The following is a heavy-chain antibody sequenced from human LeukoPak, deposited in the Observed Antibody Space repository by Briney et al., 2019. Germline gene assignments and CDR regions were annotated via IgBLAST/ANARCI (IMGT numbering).Heavy chain of an antibody. CDR2: INSDGSST. D-gene: IGHD6-19*01. Sequence: PGGSLRLSCAASGFTFSSYWMHWVRQARGKGLVWVSRINSDGSSTSYADSVKGRFTISRDNAKNSLYLQMNSLRAEDTAVYYCARVGRMAVAEPLNQGYYSYYGMDVWGQGTTVTVSS. CDR1: GFTFSSYW. J-gene: IGHJ6*02. CDR3: ARVGRMAVAEPLNQGYYSYYGMDV. V-gene: IGHV3-74*01.